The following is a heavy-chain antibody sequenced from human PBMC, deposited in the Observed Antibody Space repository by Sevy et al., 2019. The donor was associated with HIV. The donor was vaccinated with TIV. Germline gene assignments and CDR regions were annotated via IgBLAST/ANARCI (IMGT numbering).Heavy chain of an antibody. Sequence: GGYLRLSCATSEFIFSKYWMTCVRQAPGKGLEWVANIDQDGSEKYYVDSVKGRFTISRDNAKNSLYLQMSSLRAGDTAVYYVSRYQGRGLYYWGQGVQVTVSS. J-gene: IGHJ4*02. D-gene: IGHD2-2*01. V-gene: IGHV3-7*01. CDR2: IDQDGSEK. CDR3: SRYQGRGLYY. CDR1: EFIFSKYW.